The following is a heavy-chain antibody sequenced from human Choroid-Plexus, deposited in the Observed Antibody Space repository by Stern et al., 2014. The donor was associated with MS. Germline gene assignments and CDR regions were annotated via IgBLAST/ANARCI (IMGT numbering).Heavy chain of an antibody. Sequence: VQLVQSGAGVVKPGRPLKLSCAASGFSFISFGIHWVRQAPGKGLEWLGRISYDGRKDYEDSVNERFAICRDKSKNTLYLKVNSLRAEDTAVYYCAKDRQYLTFFFDFWGQGSLVTVSS. CDR3: AKDRQYLTFFFDF. CDR1: GFSFISFG. J-gene: IGHJ4*02. V-gene: IGHV3-30*18. D-gene: IGHD2/OR15-2a*01. CDR2: ISYDGRK.